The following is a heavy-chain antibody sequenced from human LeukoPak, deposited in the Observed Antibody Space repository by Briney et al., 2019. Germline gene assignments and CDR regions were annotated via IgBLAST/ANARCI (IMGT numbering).Heavy chain of an antibody. CDR1: VFTFSDYY. D-gene: IGHD6-13*01. CDR3: ARVQAQYSSSWFDP. J-gene: IGHJ5*02. CDR2: ISSSGSTI. Sequence: GGSLRLSCAASVFTFSDYYMRWIRQAPGKGLEWVSYISSSGSTIYYADSVKGRFTISRDNAKNSLYLQMNSLRAEDTAVYYCARVQAQYSSSWFDPWGQGTLVTVPS. V-gene: IGHV3-11*01.